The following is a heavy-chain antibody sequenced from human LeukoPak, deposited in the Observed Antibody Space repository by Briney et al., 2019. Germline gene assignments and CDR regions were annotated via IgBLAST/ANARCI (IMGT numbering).Heavy chain of an antibody. CDR1: GYTFTSYC. D-gene: IGHD3-9*01. V-gene: IGHV1-46*01. Sequence: GASLKLSCKASGYTFTSYCMHWVRQAPGQGLEWIGIINTSGGSTTYAQKFKGRVTMTRDKPTSTVYLELSSLRYEDAAVYYCARDYYDIAPWGQGTLVTVSS. CDR3: ARDYYDIAP. J-gene: IGHJ5*02. CDR2: INTSGGST.